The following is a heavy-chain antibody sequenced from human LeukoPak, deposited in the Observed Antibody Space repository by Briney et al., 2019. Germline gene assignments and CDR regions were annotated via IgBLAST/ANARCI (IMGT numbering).Heavy chain of an antibody. D-gene: IGHD2-2*01. CDR1: GFTFSSYN. J-gene: IGHJ4*02. CDR3: STSRFCSSTSCLFPFDN. CDR2: ISSSSSHI. Sequence: TGGSLRLSCAASGFTFSSYNMNWVRQAPGKGLEWVSSISSSSSHIYYADSLKGRFTISRDNAKNSLYLQINSLRAEDTAVYYCSTSRFCSSTSCLFPFDNWGQGTLVTVSS. V-gene: IGHV3-21*01.